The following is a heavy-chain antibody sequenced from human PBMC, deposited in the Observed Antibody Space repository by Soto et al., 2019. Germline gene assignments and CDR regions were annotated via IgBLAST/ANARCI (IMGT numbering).Heavy chain of an antibody. J-gene: IGHJ5*02. D-gene: IGHD5-12*01. V-gene: IGHV3-21*04. CDR2: ISSTTNYI. CDR1: GFTFAYLI. Sequence: ASSGFTFAYLILNRVRQATGKGLEWVSSISSTTNYIYDGDSMKGRFTISRDNAKNSLYLEMNSLKASDTAMYYCARVSNPVEMATGPWGQGTMVNVS. CDR3: ARVSNPVEMATGP.